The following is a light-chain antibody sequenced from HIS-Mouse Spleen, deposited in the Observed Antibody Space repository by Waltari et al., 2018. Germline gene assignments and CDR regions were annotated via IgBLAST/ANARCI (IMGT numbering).Light chain of an antibody. CDR3: CSYAGSSTSVV. J-gene: IGLJ2*01. CDR1: SSDVGRYNL. CDR2: EGS. Sequence: QSALTQPASVSGPPGQSIPIPCTGTSSDVGRYNLVSWYQQHPGKAPKLMIYEGSKRPSGVSNRFSGSKSGNTASLTISGLQAEDEADYYCCSYAGSSTSVVFGGGTKLTVL. V-gene: IGLV2-23*01.